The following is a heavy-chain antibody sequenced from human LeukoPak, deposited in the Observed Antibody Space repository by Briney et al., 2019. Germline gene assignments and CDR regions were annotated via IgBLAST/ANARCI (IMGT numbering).Heavy chain of an antibody. J-gene: IGHJ4*02. Sequence: GESLKISCKGSGYSFTTYRIGWVRQTPGRGLEWMGIIYPGDSDTRYSPSFQGQVTISADKSITTAYLQWSSLKASDTAMYYCARGWNYEDYWGQGTLVTVSS. V-gene: IGHV5-51*01. D-gene: IGHD1-7*01. CDR3: ARGWNYEDY. CDR2: IYPGDSDT. CDR1: GYSFTTYR.